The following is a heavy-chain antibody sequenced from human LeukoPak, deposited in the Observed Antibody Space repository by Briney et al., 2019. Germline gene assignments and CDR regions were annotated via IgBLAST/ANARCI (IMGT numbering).Heavy chain of an antibody. V-gene: IGHV7-4-1*02. Sequence: ASVKVSRKASGYTFTSYAMNWVRQAPGQGLEWMGWINANTGNPTYAQGFTGRFLFSLDTSVTTAYLEISSLQAEDTAVYYCARAPGIAEPDGYFMDVWGKGTTVTVSS. CDR1: GYTFTSYA. CDR2: INANTGNP. J-gene: IGHJ6*03. D-gene: IGHD6-13*01. CDR3: ARAPGIAEPDGYFMDV.